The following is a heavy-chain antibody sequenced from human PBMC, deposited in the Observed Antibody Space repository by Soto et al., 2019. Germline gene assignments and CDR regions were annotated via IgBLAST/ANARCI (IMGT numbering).Heavy chain of an antibody. D-gene: IGHD3-22*01. Sequence: SETLSLTCTVSAVSGGSITSSHWWRWVRQPPGTGLEWIGEIHHSGSTNYNPSLKSRVTISVDKSKNQFSLRVRSVTAADTAVYYCARDVGLYYDNNPAGHFDFWGQGTLVTVSS. V-gene: IGHV4-4*02. CDR2: IHHSGST. CDR1: GGSITSSHW. CDR3: ARDVGLYYDNNPAGHFDF. J-gene: IGHJ4*02.